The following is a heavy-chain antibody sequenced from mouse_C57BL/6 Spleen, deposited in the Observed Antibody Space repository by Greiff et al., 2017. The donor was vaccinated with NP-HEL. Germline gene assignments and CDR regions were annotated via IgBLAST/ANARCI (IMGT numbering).Heavy chain of an antibody. CDR1: GYAFTNYL. CDR2: INPGSGGT. CDR3: ARSGGNYGGFAY. D-gene: IGHD2-1*01. Sequence: QVQLQQSGAELVRPGTSVKVSCKASGYAFTNYLIEWVKQRPGQGLEWIGVINPGSGGTNYNEKFKGKATLTADKSSSTAYMQLSSLTSEDSAVYFCARSGGNYGGFAYWGQGTLVTVSA. V-gene: IGHV1-54*01. J-gene: IGHJ3*01.